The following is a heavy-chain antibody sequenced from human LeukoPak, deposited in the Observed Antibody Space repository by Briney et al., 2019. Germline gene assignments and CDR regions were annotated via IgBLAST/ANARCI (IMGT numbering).Heavy chain of an antibody. CDR1: GGSFSGYY. CDR2: INHSGST. J-gene: IGHJ4*02. D-gene: IGHD6-13*01. Sequence: SSETLSLTCAVYGGSFSGYYWSWIRQPPGKGLEWIGEINHSGSTNYNPCLKSRVTISVDTSKNQFSLKLSSVTAADTAVYYCAGTGSSSWYRLYYFDYWGQGTLVTVSS. CDR3: AGTGSSSWYRLYYFDY. V-gene: IGHV4-34*01.